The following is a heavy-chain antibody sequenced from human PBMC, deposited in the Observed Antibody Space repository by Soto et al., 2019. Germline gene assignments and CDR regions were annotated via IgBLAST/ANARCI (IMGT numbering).Heavy chain of an antibody. CDR3: TRDASRDSSARGWFDP. CDR1: GFTFRSFT. CDR2: ISSNSAYI. V-gene: IGHV3-21*01. D-gene: IGHD6-13*01. J-gene: IGHJ5*02. Sequence: PGGSLRLSCAASGFTFRSFTMNWFRQAPWKWLEWVSTISSNSAYIYYTDALRGRFTISRDNAKNSLHLQMNSLRAEDTAVYYCTRDASRDSSARGWFDPWGPGTLVTVSS.